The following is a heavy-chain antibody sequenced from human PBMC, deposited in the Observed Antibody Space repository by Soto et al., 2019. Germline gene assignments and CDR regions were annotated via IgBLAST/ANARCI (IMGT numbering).Heavy chain of an antibody. CDR3: VRSDDYHDSSGYYY. CDR1: GYTFTSYG. D-gene: IGHD3-22*01. CDR2: ISAYNGNT. V-gene: IGHV1-18*01. Sequence: ASVKVSCKASGYTFTSYGISWVRQAPGQGLEWMGWISAYNGNTNYAQKLQGRVTMTTDTSTSTAYMELRSLRSDDTAVYYCVRSDDYHDSSGYYYWGQGTLVSVSS. J-gene: IGHJ4*02.